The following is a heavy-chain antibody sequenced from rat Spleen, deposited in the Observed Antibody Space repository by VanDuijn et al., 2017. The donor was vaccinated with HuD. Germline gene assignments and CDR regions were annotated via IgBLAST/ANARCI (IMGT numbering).Heavy chain of an antibody. D-gene: IGHD1-1*01. CDR3: ATYRGSLQWPFDY. CDR2: ISYSGTT. V-gene: IGHV3-1*01. CDR1: GYFITSNF. Sequence: EVQLQESGPGLVKPSQSLSLTCSVTGYFITSNFWGWIRKFPGNKMEWMGDISYSGTTSYHPSLKSRISITRDTSKNQFFLQLNSVTADDTATYYCATYRGSLQWPFDYWDQGVMVTVSS. J-gene: IGHJ2*01.